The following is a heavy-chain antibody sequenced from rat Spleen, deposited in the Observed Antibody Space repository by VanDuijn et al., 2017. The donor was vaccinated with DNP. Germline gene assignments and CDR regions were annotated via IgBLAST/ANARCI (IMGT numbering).Heavy chain of an antibody. CDR3: ARLDYWYNYGYYWYFDF. D-gene: IGHD1-4*01. Sequence: EVQLVESGGGLVQPGRSMKLSCAASGFTFSNYDMAWVRQAPKQGLEWVATISYDGSITSYRDSVKGRFTISRDISKSTLYLQRDSLRSEDTATYYCARLDYWYNYGYYWYFDFWGPGTMVTVSS. CDR1: GFTFSNYD. CDR2: ISYDGSIT. V-gene: IGHV5-7*01. J-gene: IGHJ1*01.